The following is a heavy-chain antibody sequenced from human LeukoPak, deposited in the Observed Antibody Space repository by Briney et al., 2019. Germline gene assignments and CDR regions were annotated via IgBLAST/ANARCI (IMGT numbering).Heavy chain of an antibody. Sequence: PGGSLRLSCAASGFTFSSYAMSWVRQAPGKGLEWVSAISGSGGSTYYADSVKGRFTISRDNSKNPLYLQMNSLRAEDTAVYYCAKTSVAADTKNAFDIWGQGTMVTVSS. CDR1: GFTFSSYA. J-gene: IGHJ3*02. D-gene: IGHD6-19*01. V-gene: IGHV3-23*01. CDR3: AKTSVAADTKNAFDI. CDR2: ISGSGGST.